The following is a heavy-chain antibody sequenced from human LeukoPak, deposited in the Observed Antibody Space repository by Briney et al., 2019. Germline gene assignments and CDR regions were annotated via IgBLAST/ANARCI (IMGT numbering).Heavy chain of an antibody. V-gene: IGHV1-69*05. D-gene: IGHD6-13*01. CDR3: AREKGGPKLHSSSYAFDI. Sequence: SVKVSCKASGGTFSSYAISWVRQAPGQGLEWMGGIIPIFGTANYAQKFQGRVTITTDESTSTAYMELSSLRSEDTAVYYCAREKGGPKLHSSSYAFDIWGQGTMVTVSS. CDR2: IIPIFGTA. CDR1: GGTFSSYA. J-gene: IGHJ3*02.